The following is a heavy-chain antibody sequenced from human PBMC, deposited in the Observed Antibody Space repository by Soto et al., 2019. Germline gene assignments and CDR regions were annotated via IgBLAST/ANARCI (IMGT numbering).Heavy chain of an antibody. V-gene: IGHV1-18*04. D-gene: IGHD6-19*01. CDR3: AREFYDTGIAVSGKVCYCYGMDG. CDR1: GYTFTSYG. J-gene: IGHJ6*02. Sequence: QVKLVQSGAEVKKPGASVKVSCKASGYTFTSYGISWVRQAPGQGLEWMGWISADNGNTNYAQKLQGRVTMTTDTSTSTAYLELRSLRSDDTAVYYCAREFYDTGIAVSGKVCYCYGMDGWGHGTTVTVSS. CDR2: ISADNGNT.